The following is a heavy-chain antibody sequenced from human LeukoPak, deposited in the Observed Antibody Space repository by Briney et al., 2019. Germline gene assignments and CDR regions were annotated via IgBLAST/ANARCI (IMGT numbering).Heavy chain of an antibody. CDR3: ARDSIGLFE. V-gene: IGHV3-48*03. CDR2: ISGSGSVI. CDR1: GFTLSSYE. J-gene: IGHJ4*02. D-gene: IGHD3-3*01. Sequence: GGSLRLSCAASGFTLSSYEMNWVRQAPGKGLEWVSYISGSGSVIYYADSVKGRFTVSRDNAKNSLYLQMNSLRAEDTAVYYCARDSIGLFEGGQGTLVTVSS.